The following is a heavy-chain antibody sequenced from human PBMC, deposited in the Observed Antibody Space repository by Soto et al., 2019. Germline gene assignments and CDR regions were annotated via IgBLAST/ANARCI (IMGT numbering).Heavy chain of an antibody. D-gene: IGHD3-16*02. CDR2: TYHRGST. Sequence: SETLSLTCTVSGGSISSNYWTWIRQPPGRGLEWIGYTYHRGSTNYSPSLKSRVAIALDTSENQFSLKVSSVTAADTAVYYCARIGGYHGPLDYWGQGTPVTVSS. CDR1: GGSISSNY. V-gene: IGHV4-59*01. J-gene: IGHJ4*02. CDR3: ARIGGYHGPLDY.